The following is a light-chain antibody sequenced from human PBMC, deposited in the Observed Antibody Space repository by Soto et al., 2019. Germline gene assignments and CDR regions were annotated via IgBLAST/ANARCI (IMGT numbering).Light chain of an antibody. V-gene: IGKV1-39*01. CDR3: QQSYSTLPYT. Sequence: DIQMTQSPSSLSASVGDRVTITCRASQSISIYLNWYQQKPGKAPKVLIYAASSLQSGVPSRFSGSGSGTDFTLTISSLQPEDFATYYCQQSYSTLPYTFGQGTKVDIK. CDR2: AAS. CDR1: QSISIY. J-gene: IGKJ2*01.